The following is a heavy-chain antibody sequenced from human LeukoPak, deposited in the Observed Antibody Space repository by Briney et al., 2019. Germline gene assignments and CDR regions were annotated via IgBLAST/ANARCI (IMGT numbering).Heavy chain of an antibody. CDR1: GYTFTGYY. J-gene: IGHJ6*02. V-gene: IGHV1-2*06. Sequence: ASVNVSCKASGYTFTGYYMHWVRQAPGQGLEWMGRINPNSGGTNYAQKFQGRVTMTRDTSISTAYMELSRLRSDDTAVYYCAGPSTDYYYYGMDVWGQGTTVTVSS. D-gene: IGHD4-11*01. CDR3: AGPSTDYYYYGMDV. CDR2: INPNSGGT.